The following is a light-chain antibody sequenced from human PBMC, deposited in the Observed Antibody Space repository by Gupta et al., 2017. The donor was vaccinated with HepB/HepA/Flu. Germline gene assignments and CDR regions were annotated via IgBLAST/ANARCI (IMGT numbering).Light chain of an antibody. CDR2: TAS. CDR3: QQCDSFPFT. Sequence: DIQMTQPPSSLSASVGDRVTITCRASQSIRNYLNWYQQKPGKAPKLLIYTASSLQSGVPTRFSGSGSGTDFTLTISSLQPEDFAPYCCQQCDSFPFTFGQGTKLEIK. J-gene: IGKJ2*01. CDR1: QSIRNY. V-gene: IGKV1-39*01.